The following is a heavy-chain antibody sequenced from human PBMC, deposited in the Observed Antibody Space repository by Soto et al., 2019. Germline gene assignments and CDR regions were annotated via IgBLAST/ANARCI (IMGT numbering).Heavy chain of an antibody. Sequence: PWGSLRLSCSASGFTVSTNYMSWFRQSPGKGLEWVSVIYTGGSTYYADSVKGRFTISRDNSKNRLFLQMNSLRAEDTAIYYCAKCMGSSWIGVIDNWGQGTLVTVSS. J-gene: IGHJ4*02. D-gene: IGHD6-13*01. CDR1: GFTVSTNY. V-gene: IGHV3-53*01. CDR2: IYTGGST. CDR3: AKCMGSSWIGVIDN.